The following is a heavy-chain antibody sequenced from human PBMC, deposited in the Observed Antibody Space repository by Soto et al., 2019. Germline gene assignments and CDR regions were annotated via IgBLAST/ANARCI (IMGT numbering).Heavy chain of an antibody. Sequence: ASVKVSCKASGYTFTSYSMHWVLQAPGQRLEWMGWINAGNGNTKYSQKFQGRVTITRDTSASTAYMELSSLRSEDTAVYYCARDLIYCTNGVCQYYYGMDVWGQGTTVTVSS. V-gene: IGHV1-3*01. D-gene: IGHD2-8*01. CDR1: GYTFTSYS. J-gene: IGHJ6*02. CDR3: ARDLIYCTNGVCQYYYGMDV. CDR2: INAGNGNT.